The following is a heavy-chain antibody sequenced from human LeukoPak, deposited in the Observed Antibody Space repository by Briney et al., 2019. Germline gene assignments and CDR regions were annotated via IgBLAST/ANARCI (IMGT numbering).Heavy chain of an antibody. CDR3: AAVAVSYYYGMDV. CDR1: GFTFTSSA. J-gene: IGHJ6*04. CDR2: IVVGSGNT. V-gene: IGHV1-58*01. Sequence: ASVKVSCTASGFTFTSSAVQWVRQARGQRLEWIGWIVVGSGNTNYAQKFQERVTITRDMSTSTAYMELSSLRSEDTAVYYCAAVAVSYYYGMDVWGKGTTVTVSS.